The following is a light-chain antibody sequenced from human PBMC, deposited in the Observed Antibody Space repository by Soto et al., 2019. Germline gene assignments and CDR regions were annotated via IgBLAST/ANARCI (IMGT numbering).Light chain of an antibody. CDR2: EVS. Sequence: QPVLTQPASVSGSPGQSITISCTGSSSDVGGYNYVSWYQQHPGKAPKLIIYEVSNRPSGVSNRFSGSKSGDTASLTILGLQAEDEADYYCSSRTSTISYVFGTGTKVTVL. J-gene: IGLJ1*01. CDR3: SSRTSTISYV. CDR1: SSDVGGYNY. V-gene: IGLV2-14*01.